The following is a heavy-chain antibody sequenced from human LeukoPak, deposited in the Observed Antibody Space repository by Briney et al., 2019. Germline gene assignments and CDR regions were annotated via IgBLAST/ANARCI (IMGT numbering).Heavy chain of an antibody. CDR3: AREGNPGGFDP. V-gene: IGHV4-61*02. CDR2: IYTGGST. D-gene: IGHD6-25*01. Sequence: SQTLSLTCTVSGGSISSGSYYWSWIRQPAGKGLEWIGRIYTGGSTNYNPSLKSRVTISVDTSKNQFSLKLSSVTAADTAVYYCAREGNPGGFDPWGQGTLVTVSS. CDR1: GGSISSGSYY. J-gene: IGHJ5*02.